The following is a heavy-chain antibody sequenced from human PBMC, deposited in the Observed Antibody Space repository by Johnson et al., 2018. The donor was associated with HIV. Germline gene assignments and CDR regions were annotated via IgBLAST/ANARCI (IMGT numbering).Heavy chain of an antibody. CDR1: GFIFSSYG. CDR3: AKESKWESRTPHDVDM. J-gene: IGHJ3*02. Sequence: QVQLVESGGGLVQPGGSLRLSCAASGFIFSSYGMHWVRQAPGKGLEWVAVISGDGSNKYYADSVKGRFTISRDNSKNTLYLQMKSLRVEETAVYYCAKESKWESRTPHDVDMWGQGTMVTVSS. V-gene: IGHV3-30*18. D-gene: IGHD1-26*01. CDR2: ISGDGSNK.